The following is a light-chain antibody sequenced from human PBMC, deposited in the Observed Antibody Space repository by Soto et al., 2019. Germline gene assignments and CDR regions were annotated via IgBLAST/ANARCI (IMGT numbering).Light chain of an antibody. CDR3: TSFTSITTVV. J-gene: IGLJ2*01. V-gene: IGLV2-14*01. Sequence: QSALTQPASVSGSPGQSITISCTGTSNDVGGYKYVSWYQQHPGKASKLMIYEVNNRPSGVSNRFSGSKSGNTASLTISGLQAADEADYYCTSFTSITTVVFGGVTQLTVL. CDR1: SNDVGGYKY. CDR2: EVN.